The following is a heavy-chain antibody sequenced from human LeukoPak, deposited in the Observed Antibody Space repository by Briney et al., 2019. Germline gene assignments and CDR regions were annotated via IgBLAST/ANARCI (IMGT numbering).Heavy chain of an antibody. D-gene: IGHD2-8*01. J-gene: IGHJ4*02. V-gene: IGHV4-38-2*02. CDR1: GYSISSGYY. Sequence: SETLSLTCTVSGYSISSGYYWGWIRQPPGKGLEWIGSIYHSGSTYYNPSLKSRVTISVDTSKNQFSLKLSSVTAADTAVYYCARGRYCTNGVCHPDYWGQGTLVTVSS. CDR2: IYHSGST. CDR3: ARGRYCTNGVCHPDY.